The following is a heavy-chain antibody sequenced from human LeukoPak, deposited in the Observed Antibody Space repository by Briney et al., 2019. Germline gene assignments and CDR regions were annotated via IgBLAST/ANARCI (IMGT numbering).Heavy chain of an antibody. J-gene: IGHJ4*02. CDR2: IYSGGST. Sequence: GGSLRLSCAASGFTVSSNYMSWVRQAPGKGLEWVSVIYSGGSTYYADSVKGRFTISRDNSKNTLYLQMNSLRAEDTAVYYCARSPRDSGRLDYWGQGTLVTVSS. V-gene: IGHV3-53*01. CDR3: ARSPRDSGRLDY. D-gene: IGHD6-19*01. CDR1: GFTVSSNY.